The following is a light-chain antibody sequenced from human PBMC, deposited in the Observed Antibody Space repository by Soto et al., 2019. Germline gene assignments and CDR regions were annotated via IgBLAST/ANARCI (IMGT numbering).Light chain of an antibody. J-gene: IGLJ2*01. CDR2: GNS. CDR3: HSYDSSVSKVV. CDR1: SSNIGAGYD. V-gene: IGLV1-40*01. Sequence: QSVLTQPPSVSGAPGQRVTISCTGSSSNIGAGYDVHWYQQLPGTAPKLLIYGNSNRPSGVPDRFSGSKSGTSASLAITGLQAEDEADYYCHSYDSSVSKVVFGGGTKLTVL.